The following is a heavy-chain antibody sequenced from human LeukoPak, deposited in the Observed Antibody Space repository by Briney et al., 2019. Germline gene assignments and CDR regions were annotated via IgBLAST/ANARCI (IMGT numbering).Heavy chain of an antibody. CDR2: INHSGST. V-gene: IGHV4-39*07. Sequence: SETLSLTCTVSGGSISSSSYYWSWIRQPPGKGLEWIGEINHSGSTNYNPSLKSRVTISVDTSKNQFSLKLSSVTAADTAVYYCARLHGSGRSFSRKYYYYYMDVWGKGTTVTVSS. J-gene: IGHJ6*03. D-gene: IGHD3-10*01. CDR3: ARLHGSGRSFSRKYYYYYMDV. CDR1: GGSISSSSYY.